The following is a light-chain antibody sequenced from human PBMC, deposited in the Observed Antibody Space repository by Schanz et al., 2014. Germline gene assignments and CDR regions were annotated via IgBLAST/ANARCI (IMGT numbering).Light chain of an antibody. CDR2: EGS. CDR3: NSYTSSRTWV. V-gene: IGLV2-14*02. Sequence: QSVLTQPASVSGSPGQSITISCTGTSSDVGSYNLVSWYQQHPGKAPKLMIYEGSKRPSGVSNRFSGSKSGNTASLTISGLQAEDEADYYCNSYTSSRTWVFGGGTKLTVL. J-gene: IGLJ3*02. CDR1: SSDVGSYNL.